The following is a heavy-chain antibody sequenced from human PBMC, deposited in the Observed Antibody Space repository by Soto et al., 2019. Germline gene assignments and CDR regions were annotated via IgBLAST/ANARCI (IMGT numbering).Heavy chain of an antibody. CDR3: ARPEMVRGVSYRPSYYFDY. CDR2: IYYSGST. J-gene: IGHJ4*02. V-gene: IGHV4-39*01. Sequence: SETLSLTCTVSGGSISSSSYYWGWIRQPPGKGLEWIGSIYYSGSTYYNPSLKSRVTISVDTSKNQFSLKLSSVTAADTAVYYCARPEMVRGVSYRPSYYFDYWGQGTLVTVSS. CDR1: GGSISSSSYY. D-gene: IGHD3-10*01.